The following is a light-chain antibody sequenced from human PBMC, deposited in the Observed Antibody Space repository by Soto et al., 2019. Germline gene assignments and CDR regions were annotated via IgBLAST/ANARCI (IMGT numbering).Light chain of an antibody. CDR2: DAS. J-gene: IGKJ4*01. Sequence: EIVLTQSPATLSLSPGDRATLSCRASQRVSSYLAWYQQKLGHAPRPLIYDASHRTTGIPAMFSGSGPGTDFTLSISRLEPEDVAVYYCEQRTTWPITFGGGTKVEIK. CDR3: EQRTTWPIT. CDR1: QRVSSY. V-gene: IGKV3-11*01.